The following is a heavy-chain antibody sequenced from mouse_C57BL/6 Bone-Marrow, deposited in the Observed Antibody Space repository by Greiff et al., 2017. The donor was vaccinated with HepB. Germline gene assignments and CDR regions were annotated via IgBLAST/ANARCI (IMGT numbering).Heavy chain of an antibody. J-gene: IGHJ4*01. CDR1: GFSLTSYG. CDR3: AKPHYGREAMDY. D-gene: IGHD1-1*01. Sequence: VMLVESGPGLVQPSQSLSITCTVSGFSLTSYGVHWVRQSPGKGLEWLGVIWRGGSTDYNAAFMSRLSITKDNSKSQVFFKMNSLQADDTAIYYCAKPHYGREAMDYWGQGTSVTVSS. CDR2: IWRGGST. V-gene: IGHV2-5*01.